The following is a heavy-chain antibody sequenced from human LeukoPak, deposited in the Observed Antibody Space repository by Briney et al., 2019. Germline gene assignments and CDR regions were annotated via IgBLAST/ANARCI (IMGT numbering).Heavy chain of an antibody. V-gene: IGHV4-39*01. D-gene: IGHD6-13*01. Sequence: SETLSLTCSVSGGSISSSTYYWGWLRQPPGKGLEWIGNIYNSGSTYYNPSLKSRVTISVDTSKNQFSLKLSSVTAADTAVYYCARQAYSSNLGWFDPWGQGTLVTVSS. CDR3: ARQAYSSNLGWFDP. J-gene: IGHJ5*02. CDR2: IYNSGST. CDR1: GGSISSSTYY.